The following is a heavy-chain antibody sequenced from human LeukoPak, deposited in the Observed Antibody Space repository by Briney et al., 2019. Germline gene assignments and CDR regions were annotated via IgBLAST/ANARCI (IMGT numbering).Heavy chain of an antibody. CDR1: GFTFSSYS. Sequence: GGSLRLSCAASGFTFSSYSMTWIRQAPGKGLEWVSSISSSSSYIYYADSVKGRFTISRDNAKNSLYLQMNSLRAEDTAVYYCAGDGSLDWGYSQNYFDYWGQGTLVTVSS. CDR2: ISSSSSYI. CDR3: AGDGSLDWGYSQNYFDY. V-gene: IGHV3-21*01. D-gene: IGHD3/OR15-3a*01. J-gene: IGHJ4*02.